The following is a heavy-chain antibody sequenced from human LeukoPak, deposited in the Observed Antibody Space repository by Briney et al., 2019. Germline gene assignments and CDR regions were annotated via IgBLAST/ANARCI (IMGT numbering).Heavy chain of an antibody. J-gene: IGHJ4*02. V-gene: IGHV1-18*01. CDR2: ISTYNGNT. CDR1: GYTFTSYG. D-gene: IGHD2-2*01. CDR3: ARDDCTSDSCYLAY. Sequence: ASVKVSCKASGYTFTSYGISWVRQAPGQELEWMGWISTYNGNTNYAREFQGRVTMTTDTSTSTAYMELRSLRSDDTAVYYCARDDCTSDSCYLAYWGQGTLVTVSS.